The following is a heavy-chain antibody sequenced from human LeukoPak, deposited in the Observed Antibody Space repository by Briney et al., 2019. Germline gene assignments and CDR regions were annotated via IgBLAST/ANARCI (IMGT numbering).Heavy chain of an antibody. CDR3: ARGRSNSSSWGEYYFDY. D-gene: IGHD6-6*01. J-gene: IGHJ4*02. Sequence: SETLSLTCAVYGGSFSGYYWSWIRQPPGKGLEWIGEINHSGSTNYNPSLKSRVTISVDTSKNQFSLKLSSVTAADTAVYYCARGRSNSSSWGEYYFDYWGQGTLVTVSS. CDR2: INHSGST. CDR1: GGSFSGYY. V-gene: IGHV4-34*01.